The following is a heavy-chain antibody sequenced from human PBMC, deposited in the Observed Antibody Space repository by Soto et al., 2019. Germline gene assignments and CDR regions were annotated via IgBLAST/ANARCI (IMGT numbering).Heavy chain of an antibody. CDR1: GYSFTSYW. V-gene: IGHV5-51*01. Sequence: GESLKISCKGSGYSFTSYWIGWVRQMPGKGLEWMGIIYPGDSDTRYSPSFQGQVTISADKSISTAYLQWSSLKASDTAMYYCARHGLSDSSSPYFDYWGQGTLVTVSS. J-gene: IGHJ4*02. CDR3: ARHGLSDSSSPYFDY. CDR2: IYPGDSDT. D-gene: IGHD6-6*01.